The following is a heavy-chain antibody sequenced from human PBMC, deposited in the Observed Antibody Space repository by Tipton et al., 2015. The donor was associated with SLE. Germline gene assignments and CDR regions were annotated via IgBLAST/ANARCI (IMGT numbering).Heavy chain of an antibody. Sequence: VQLVQSGAEVKKPGESLNISCQGSGYSFTRHYIVWVRQMPGKGLEWMGIIYPGDSDIRYNPSFQGQVTISADKSISTAYLQWSSLTASDTAIYYCARLPNWSVFYFDYWGQGTLVTVSS. D-gene: IGHD1-1*01. CDR2: IYPGDSDI. CDR3: ARLPNWSVFYFDY. J-gene: IGHJ4*02. CDR1: GYSFTRHY. V-gene: IGHV5-51*03.